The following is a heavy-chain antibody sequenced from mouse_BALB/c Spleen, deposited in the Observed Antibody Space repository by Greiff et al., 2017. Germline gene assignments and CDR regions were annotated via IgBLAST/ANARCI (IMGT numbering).Heavy chain of an antibody. CDR1: GFTFSSYA. V-gene: IGHV5-9-4*01. J-gene: IGHJ4*01. CDR2: ISSGGSYT. CDR3: ARVYRYDDGPY. Sequence: EVQLVESGGGLVKPGGSLKLSCAASGFTFSSYAMSWVRQSPEKRLEWVAEISSGGSYTYYPDTVTGRFTISRDNAKNTLYLEMSSLRSEDTAMYYCARVYRYDDGPYWGQGTSVTVSS. D-gene: IGHD2-14*01.